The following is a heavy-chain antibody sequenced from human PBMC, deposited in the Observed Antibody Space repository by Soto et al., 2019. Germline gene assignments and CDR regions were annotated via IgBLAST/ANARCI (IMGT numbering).Heavy chain of an antibody. Sequence: ASVKVSCKASGSTFTSYGISWVRQAPGQGLEWMGWISAYNGNTNYAQKLQGRVTMTTDTSTSTAYMELRSLRSDDTAVYYCARGKLNFDWFPPPIDYWGQGTLVTVSS. CDR3: ARGKLNFDWFPPPIDY. CDR1: GSTFTSYG. CDR2: ISAYNGNT. V-gene: IGHV1-18*01. D-gene: IGHD3-9*01. J-gene: IGHJ4*02.